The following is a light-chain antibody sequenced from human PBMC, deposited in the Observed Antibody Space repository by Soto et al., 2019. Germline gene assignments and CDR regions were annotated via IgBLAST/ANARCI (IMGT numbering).Light chain of an antibody. J-gene: IGKJ1*01. V-gene: IGKV3-20*01. CDR3: QQYGNSRWT. CDR2: GTF. Sequence: EIVLTQSPDTLSLSPGERATLSCRASQSVSSSYLAWYQQTPGQAPRLLIYGTFNRATGIPDRFSGSGSGTDFTLTISRLEPEDFAVYYCQQYGNSRWTFGQGTKVDIK. CDR1: QSVSSSY.